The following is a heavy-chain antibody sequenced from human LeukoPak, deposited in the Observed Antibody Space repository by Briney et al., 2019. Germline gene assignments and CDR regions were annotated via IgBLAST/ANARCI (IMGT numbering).Heavy chain of an antibody. Sequence: GESLRLSCAASGFTFSRYYMSWVRQTPGKGLEWVSGISGNGVKTFYADSVKGRFTISRDNSKKTVDLQMNSLRVEDTAIFYCAKIVVPAAYYFYGMDVWGQGTTVTVSS. CDR2: ISGNGVKT. CDR3: AKIVVPAAYYFYGMDV. V-gene: IGHV3-23*01. CDR1: GFTFSRYY. D-gene: IGHD2-2*01. J-gene: IGHJ6*02.